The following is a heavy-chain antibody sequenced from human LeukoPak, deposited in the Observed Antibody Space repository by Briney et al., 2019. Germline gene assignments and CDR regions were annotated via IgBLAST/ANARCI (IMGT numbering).Heavy chain of an antibody. D-gene: IGHD2-2*01. Sequence: PGGSLRLSCAASGFTFSSYAMSWVRQAPGKGLEWVSAISGSGGSTYYADSVKGRFTISRDNAKNSLYLQMNSLRAEDTAVYYCARERYCSSTSCYLGYYYYYYMDVWGKGTTVTVSS. V-gene: IGHV3-23*01. J-gene: IGHJ6*03. CDR2: ISGSGGST. CDR1: GFTFSSYA. CDR3: ARERYCSSTSCYLGYYYYYYMDV.